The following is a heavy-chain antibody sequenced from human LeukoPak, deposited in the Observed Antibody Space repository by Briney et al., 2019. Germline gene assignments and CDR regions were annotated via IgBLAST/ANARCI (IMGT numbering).Heavy chain of an antibody. CDR2: ISSSSSTI. CDR1: GFTFSSYS. CDR3: ARDGLYYYDSSGYGFDY. J-gene: IGHJ4*02. V-gene: IGHV3-48*02. Sequence: GGSLRLSCEASGFTFSSYSMNWVRQAPGKGLEWVSYISSSSSTIYYADSVKGRFTISRDNAKNSLYLQMNSLRDEDTAVYYCARDGLYYYDSSGYGFDYWGQGTLVTVSS. D-gene: IGHD3-22*01.